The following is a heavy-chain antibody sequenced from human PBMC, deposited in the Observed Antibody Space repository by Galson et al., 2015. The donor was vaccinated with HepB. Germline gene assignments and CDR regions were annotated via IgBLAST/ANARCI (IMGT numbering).Heavy chain of an antibody. Sequence: SLRLSCAASGFKFRNYAMSWVRQAPGKGLEWVSAISGTGGSTYYADSVKGRFIISRDNSKNTLYLQMNRLSAEDTAVYYCGQQLVISDFWGQGTLLIVSS. D-gene: IGHD2-21*01. CDR1: GFKFRNYA. CDR2: ISGTGGST. J-gene: IGHJ4*02. V-gene: IGHV3-23*01. CDR3: GQQLVISDF.